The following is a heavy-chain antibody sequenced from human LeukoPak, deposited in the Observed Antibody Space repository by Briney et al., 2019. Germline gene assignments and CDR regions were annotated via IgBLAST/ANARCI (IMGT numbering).Heavy chain of an antibody. Sequence: SETLSLTCTISGGSISTFYWSWLRQPPGKGLEWIAYIFHTGNSNYDPSLKGRVTISVDTSKNQFSLKVNSVTAADTAMYYCARHPFSDGFDIWGQGTMVTVSS. CDR2: IFHTGNS. CDR3: ARHPFSDGFDI. CDR1: GGSISTFY. J-gene: IGHJ3*02. V-gene: IGHV4-59*08.